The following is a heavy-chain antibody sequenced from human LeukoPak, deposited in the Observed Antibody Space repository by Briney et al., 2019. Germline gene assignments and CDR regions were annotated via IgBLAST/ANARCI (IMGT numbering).Heavy chain of an antibody. CDR1: GYTFTGYY. D-gene: IGHD1-26*01. V-gene: IGHV1-2*02. J-gene: IGHJ3*02. CDR2: INPNSGGT. CDR3: ARGFSPKSGSSMDAFVI. Sequence: ASVKVSCTASGYTFTGYYMHWVRQAPGQGLEWMGWINPNSGGTNYAQKFQGRVTMTRDTSISTAYMELSRLRSDDTAVYYCARGFSPKSGSSMDAFVIWGQRTIVT.